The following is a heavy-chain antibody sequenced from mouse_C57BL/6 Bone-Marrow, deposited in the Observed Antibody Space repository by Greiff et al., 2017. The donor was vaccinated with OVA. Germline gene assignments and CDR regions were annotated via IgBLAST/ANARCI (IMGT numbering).Heavy chain of an antibody. CDR1: GYAFSSSW. D-gene: IGHD2-3*01. V-gene: IGHV1-82*01. J-gene: IGHJ2*01. CDR3: AGHEDGYYASYFDY. Sequence: QVQLKESGPELVKPGASVKISCKASGYAFSSSWMNWVKQRPGKGLEWIGRIYPGDGYTNYNGKFKGKATLTADKSSSTAYMQLSSLTSEDSAVYFGAGHEDGYYASYFDYWGQGTTLTVS. CDR2: IYPGDGYT.